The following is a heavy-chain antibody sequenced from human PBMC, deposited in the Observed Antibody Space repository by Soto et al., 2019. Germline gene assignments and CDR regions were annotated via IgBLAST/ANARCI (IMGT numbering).Heavy chain of an antibody. CDR2: SSGSGSGGST. J-gene: IGHJ4*02. V-gene: IGHV3-23*01. Sequence: EVQLLESGGGLVQPGGSLRLSCAASGFTFTNYAMTWVRQAPGKGLEWVSISSGSGSGGSTTYADSVKGRFTVTRDNTRDTRYLEMSSLRVGDTGVYYCAKDRDEYRSYGVDCWGQGTLVTVSS. CDR3: AKDRDEYRSYGVDC. D-gene: IGHD1-26*01. CDR1: GFTFTNYA.